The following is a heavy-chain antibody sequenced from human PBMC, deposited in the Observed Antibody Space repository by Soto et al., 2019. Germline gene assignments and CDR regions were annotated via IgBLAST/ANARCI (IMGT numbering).Heavy chain of an antibody. J-gene: IGHJ4*02. CDR3: VKDSYYDFWSGYLDY. CDR1: GFTFSSYA. D-gene: IGHD3-3*01. CDR2: ISSNGGST. V-gene: IGHV3-64D*08. Sequence: GGSLRLSCSASGFTFSSYAMHWVRQAPGKGLEYVSAISSNGGSTCYADSVKGRFTISRDNSKNTLYLQMSSLRAEDTAVYYCVKDSYYDFWSGYLDYWGQGTLVTVSS.